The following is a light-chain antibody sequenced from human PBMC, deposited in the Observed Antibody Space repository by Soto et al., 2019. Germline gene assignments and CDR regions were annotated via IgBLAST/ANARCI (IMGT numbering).Light chain of an antibody. V-gene: IGLV2-8*01. CDR2: AVS. CDR1: SSDVGGYNY. CDR3: SSYAGSNNWN. J-gene: IGLJ1*01. Sequence: QSALPQPPSASGSPGQSVTISCTGTSSDVGGYNYVSWYQQHPGKAPKLRIYAVSTRPSGVPDRFSGSKSGNTASLTASGLQAEDEAEYYCSSYAGSNNWNFGTGTKLTIL.